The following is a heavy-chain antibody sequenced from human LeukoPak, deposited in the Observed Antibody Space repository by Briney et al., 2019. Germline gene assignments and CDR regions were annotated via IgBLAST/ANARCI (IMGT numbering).Heavy chain of an antibody. V-gene: IGHV4-34*01. D-gene: IGHD3-3*01. CDR2: INHSGST. CDR1: GGSFSGYY. J-gene: IGHJ4*02. CDR3: ARGEPENLFWSGYPYDY. Sequence: KPSETLSLTCAVYGGSFSGYYWSWIRQPPGKGLEWIGEINHSGSTNYNPSLKSRVTISVDTSKNQFSLKLSSVTAADTAVYYCARGEPENLFWSGYPYDYWGQGTLVTVSS.